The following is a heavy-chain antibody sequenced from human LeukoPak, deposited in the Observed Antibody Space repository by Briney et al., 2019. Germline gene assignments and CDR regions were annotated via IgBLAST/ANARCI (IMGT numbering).Heavy chain of an antibody. Sequence: GGSLRLSCAASGFTFSSYAMSWVRQAPGKGLECVSAISGSGGSTYYADSVKGRFTISRDNSKNTLYLQMNSLRAEDTAVYYCEGSSYPFDYWGQGTLVTVSS. CDR1: GFTFSSYA. CDR2: ISGSGGST. CDR3: EGSSYPFDY. D-gene: IGHD6-6*01. J-gene: IGHJ4*02. V-gene: IGHV3-23*01.